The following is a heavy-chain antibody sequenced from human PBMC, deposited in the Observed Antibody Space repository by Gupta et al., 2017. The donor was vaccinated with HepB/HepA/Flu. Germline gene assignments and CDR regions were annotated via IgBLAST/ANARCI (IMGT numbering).Heavy chain of an antibody. V-gene: IGHV3-23*01. D-gene: IGHD5-18*01. CDR3: AKVGAYSLGYAFNI. J-gene: IGHJ3*02. Sequence: EVQLLESGGGLVQPGGSLRLSCAASGFTFSSYAMSWVRQASGKGLEWVSSISGNGGSTYYADSVKGRFTISRDNSKNTLYLQMNSLRAEDTAVYYCAKVGAYSLGYAFNIWGQGTMVTVSS. CDR1: GFTFSSYA. CDR2: ISGNGGST.